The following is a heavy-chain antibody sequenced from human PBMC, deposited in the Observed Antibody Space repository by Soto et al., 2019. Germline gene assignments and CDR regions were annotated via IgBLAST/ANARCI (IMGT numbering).Heavy chain of an antibody. D-gene: IGHD6-25*01. CDR1: GCSISINGFGNC. CDR3: ASEVAAAADYFDY. V-gene: IGHV4-31*03. CDR2: IYHSGST. J-gene: IGHJ4*02. Sequence: PSETVALTCTVSGCSISINGFGNCWSLIRQPPVKGLEWIGYIYHSGSTYYNPPLESRVTISLDTSKNQFSLELTSVTAADTAVYYCASEVAAAADYFDYWGQGTLVTVSS.